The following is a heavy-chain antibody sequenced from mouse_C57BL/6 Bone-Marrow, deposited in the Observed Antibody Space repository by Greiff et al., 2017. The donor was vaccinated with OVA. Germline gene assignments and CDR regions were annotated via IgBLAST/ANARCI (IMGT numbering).Heavy chain of an antibody. V-gene: IGHV1-81*01. D-gene: IGHD1-1*01. Sequence: QVQLQQSGAELARPGASVKLSCKASGYTFTSYGISWVKQRTGQGLEWIGEIYPRSGNTYYNAKFKGKATLTADKSSSTAYMELRSLTSEDSAVYFCARGYYGSSWDYAMDYWGQGTSVTVSS. J-gene: IGHJ4*01. CDR1: GYTFTSYG. CDR2: IYPRSGNT. CDR3: ARGYYGSSWDYAMDY.